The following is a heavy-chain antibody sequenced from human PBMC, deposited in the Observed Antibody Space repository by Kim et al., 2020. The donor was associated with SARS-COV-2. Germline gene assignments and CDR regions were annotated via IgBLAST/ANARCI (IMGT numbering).Heavy chain of an antibody. D-gene: IGHD2-2*01. CDR2: INTNTGNP. Sequence: ASVKVSCKASGYTFTSYVMNWVRQAPGQGLEWMGWINTNTGNPTYAQGFTGRFVFSLDTSVSTAYLQISSLKAEDTAVYYCARDMVDCSSTSCYSGYYGMDVWGQGTTVTVSS. J-gene: IGHJ6*01. V-gene: IGHV7-4-1*02. CDR3: ARDMVDCSSTSCYSGYYGMDV. CDR1: GYTFTSYV.